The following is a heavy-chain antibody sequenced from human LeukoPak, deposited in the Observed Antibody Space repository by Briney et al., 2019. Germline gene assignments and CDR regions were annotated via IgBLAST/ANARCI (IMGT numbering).Heavy chain of an antibody. CDR2: IYYSGST. Sequence: SETLSLTCTVSGGSISSSSHYWGWIRQPPGKGLEWIGSIYYSGSTYYNPSLKSRVTISVDTSKNQFSLKLSSVTAADTAVYYCARQSVVVTAMYDYWGQGTLVTVSS. V-gene: IGHV4-39*01. CDR1: GGSISSSSHY. CDR3: ARQSVVVTAMYDY. J-gene: IGHJ4*02. D-gene: IGHD2-21*02.